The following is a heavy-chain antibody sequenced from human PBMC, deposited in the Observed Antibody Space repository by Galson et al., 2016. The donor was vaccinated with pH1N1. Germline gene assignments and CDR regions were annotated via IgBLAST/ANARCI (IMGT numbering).Heavy chain of an antibody. J-gene: IGHJ6*02. CDR1: GGTLSRHT. V-gene: IGHV1-69*02. Sequence: SVKVSCKASGGTLSRHTISWVRQAPGQGLEWMGRILPIVCITNYAQKLQGRVTIIADSSTSTGSMELSGLTSDDTAVYYCATEPGSSGMDVRDQGTTVTVSS. CDR2: ILPIVCIT. CDR3: ATEPGSSGMDV. D-gene: IGHD3-10*01.